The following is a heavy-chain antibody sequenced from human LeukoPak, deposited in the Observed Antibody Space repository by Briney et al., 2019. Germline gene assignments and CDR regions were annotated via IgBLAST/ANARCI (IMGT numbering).Heavy chain of an antibody. D-gene: IGHD2-2*01. J-gene: IGHJ3*02. CDR3: ARAGYCSSTSCPAGGSDAFDI. CDR1: GGSISSGDYY. Sequence: SETLSLTCTVSGGSISSGDYYWSWIRQPPGKGLEWIGYIYYSGSTYYNPSLKSRVTISVDTSKNQFSLKLSSVTAADTAVYYCARAGYCSSTSCPAGGSDAFDIWGQGTMVTVSS. CDR2: IYYSGST. V-gene: IGHV4-30-4*08.